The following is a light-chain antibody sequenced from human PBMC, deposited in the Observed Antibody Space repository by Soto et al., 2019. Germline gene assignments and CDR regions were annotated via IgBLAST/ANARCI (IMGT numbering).Light chain of an antibody. CDR3: QKYNSAPLALT. J-gene: IGKJ4*01. V-gene: IGKV1-27*01. CDR2: AAS. CDR1: QGISNY. Sequence: DIQMTQSPSSLSASVGDRVTTTCRASQGISNYLAWYQQKPGKVPKLLIYAASTLQSGVPSRFSGSGSGTDFTLTISSLQPEDVATYYCQKYNSAPLALTFGGGTKVEIK.